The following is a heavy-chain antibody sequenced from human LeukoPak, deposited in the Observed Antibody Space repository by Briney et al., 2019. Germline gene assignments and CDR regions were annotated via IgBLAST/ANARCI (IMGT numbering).Heavy chain of an antibody. CDR1: GGSISSSNW. V-gene: IGHV4-4*02. D-gene: IGHD6-13*01. CDR2: IYHSGST. J-gene: IGHJ4*02. Sequence: PSETLSLTCAVSGGSISSSNWWSWVRQPPGKGLEWIGEIYHSGSTNYNPSLKSRVTISVDKSRNQFSLKLCSVTAADTAVYYCARTEAAAGRGPPDYWGQGTLVTVSS. CDR3: ARTEAAAGRGPPDY.